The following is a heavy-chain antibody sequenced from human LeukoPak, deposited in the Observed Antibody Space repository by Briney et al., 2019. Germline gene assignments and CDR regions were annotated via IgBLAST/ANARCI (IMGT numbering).Heavy chain of an antibody. J-gene: IGHJ3*02. CDR3: ARDHDSGSYYGIHDAFDI. Sequence: ASVKVSCKASGYTFTGYYMHWVRQAPGQGLEWMGWINPNSGGTNYAQKFQGRVTMTRDTSISTAYMELSRLRSDDTAVYYCARDHDSGSYYGIHDAFDIWGQGTMVTVSS. CDR2: INPNSGGT. CDR1: GYTFTGYY. D-gene: IGHD1-26*01. V-gene: IGHV1-2*02.